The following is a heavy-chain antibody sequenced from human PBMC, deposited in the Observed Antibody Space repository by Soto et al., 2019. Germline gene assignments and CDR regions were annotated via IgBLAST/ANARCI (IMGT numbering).Heavy chain of an antibody. CDR1: GYSISSGYY. CDR3: ARTIGGGILYYLGY. CDR2: IYHSGST. Sequence: PSETLSLTCAVSGYSISSGYYWGWIRQPPGKGLEWIGSIYHSGSTYYNPSLKSRVTISVDTSKNQFSLKLSSVTAADTAVYYCARTIGGGILYYLGYWRQGTLVTVSS. J-gene: IGHJ4*02. D-gene: IGHD3-16*01. V-gene: IGHV4-38-2*01.